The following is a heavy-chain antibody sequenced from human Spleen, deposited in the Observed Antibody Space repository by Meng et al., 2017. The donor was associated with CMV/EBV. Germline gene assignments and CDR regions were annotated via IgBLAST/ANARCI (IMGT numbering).Heavy chain of an antibody. J-gene: IGHJ4*02. V-gene: IGHV3-23*03. D-gene: IGHD6-6*01. CDR1: GFTFSSYA. CDR3: ARDWGSSSDYFDY. CDR2: IYRGGTST. Sequence: GESLKISCAASGFTFSSYAMSWVRQAPGKGLEWVSIIYRGGTSTYYADSVKGRFTISRDNANNFLYLHMNSLSAEDTAVYYCARDWGSSSDYFDYWGQGTLVTVSS.